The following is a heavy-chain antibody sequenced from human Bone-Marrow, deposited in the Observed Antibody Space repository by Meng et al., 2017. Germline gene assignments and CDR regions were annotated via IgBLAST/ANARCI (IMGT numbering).Heavy chain of an antibody. V-gene: IGHV1-18*01. Sequence: ASVKVSCKASGYTFTSYGISWVRQAPGQGLEWMGWISAYNGNTNYAQKLQGRVTMTTDTSTSTAYMELRSLRSDDTAVYYCARRSSPLYDLFGHFYYWGQGTLVTVSS. CDR2: ISAYNGNT. CDR3: ARRSSPLYDLFGHFYY. CDR1: GYTFTSYG. D-gene: IGHD3-10*02. J-gene: IGHJ4*02.